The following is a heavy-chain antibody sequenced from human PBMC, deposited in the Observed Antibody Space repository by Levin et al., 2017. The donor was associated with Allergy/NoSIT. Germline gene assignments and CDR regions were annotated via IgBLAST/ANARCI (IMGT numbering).Heavy chain of an antibody. J-gene: IGHJ6*02. CDR2: INSDGSDT. V-gene: IGHV3-74*01. D-gene: IGHD2/OR15-2a*01. CDR3: VRDPSNPEYYYYYGMDV. Sequence: GESLKISCTASGFTFSSYWMHWVRQAPGRGLVWVSRINSDGSDTAYADSVKGRFTISRDNAKNTLSLQMNGLTAEDTAVYYCVRDPSNPEYYYYYGMDVWGQGTTVNVSS. CDR1: GFTFSSYW.